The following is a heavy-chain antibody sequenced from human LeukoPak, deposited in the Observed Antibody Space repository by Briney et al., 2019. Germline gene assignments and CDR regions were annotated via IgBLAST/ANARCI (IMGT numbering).Heavy chain of an antibody. CDR1: GYTFTSYG. CDR2: ISAYNGNT. CDR3: ARDPLLTYYDFWSGSYYGMDV. D-gene: IGHD3-3*01. J-gene: IGHJ6*02. V-gene: IGHV1-18*01. Sequence: ASVTVSCKASGYTFTSYGISWVRQAPGQGLEWMGWISAYNGNTNYAQKLQGRVTMTTDTSTSTAYMELRSLRSDDTAVYYCARDPLLTYYDFWSGSYYGMDVWGQGTTVTVSS.